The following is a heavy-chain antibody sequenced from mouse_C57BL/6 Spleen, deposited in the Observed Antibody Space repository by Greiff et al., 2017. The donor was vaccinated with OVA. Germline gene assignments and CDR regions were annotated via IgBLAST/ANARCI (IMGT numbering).Heavy chain of an antibody. CDR1: GYTFTSYW. CDR2: IDPNSGGT. CDR3: ARGGDGYPYAMDY. V-gene: IGHV1-72*01. Sequence: QVQLKQPGAELVKPGASVKLSCKASGYTFTSYWMHWVKQRPGRGLEWIGRIDPNSGGTKYNEKFKSKATLTVDKPSSTAYMQLSSLTSEDSAVYYCARGGDGYPYAMDYWGQGTSVTVSS. D-gene: IGHD2-3*01. J-gene: IGHJ4*01.